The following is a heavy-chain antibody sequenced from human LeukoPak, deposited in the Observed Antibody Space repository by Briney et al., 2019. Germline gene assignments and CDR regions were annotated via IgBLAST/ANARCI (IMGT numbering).Heavy chain of an antibody. Sequence: SETLSLTCTVSGGSISSYYWSWIRQPPGKGLEWIGYIYYSGATNYNPSLKSRVTISLDTSKNQFSLKLSSVTATDTAVYYCARDLGSGSYGTLWGQGTLVTVSS. CDR1: GGSISSYY. V-gene: IGHV4-59*01. D-gene: IGHD3-10*01. J-gene: IGHJ4*02. CDR3: ARDLGSGSYGTL. CDR2: IYYSGAT.